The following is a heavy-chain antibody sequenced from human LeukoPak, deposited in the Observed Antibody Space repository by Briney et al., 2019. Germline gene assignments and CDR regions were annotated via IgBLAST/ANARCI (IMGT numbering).Heavy chain of an antibody. J-gene: IGHJ4*02. V-gene: IGHV4-4*02. CDR1: GGSISSSNW. CDR2: IYHSGST. Sequence: SETLSLTCAVSGGSISSSNWWSWVRQPPGKGLEWIGEIYHSGSTNYNPSLKSRVTISVDTSKNQFSLKLSSVTAADTAVYYCARQVKNYYDSSGYENYFDYWGQGTLVTVSS. D-gene: IGHD3-22*01. CDR3: ARQVKNYYDSSGYENYFDY.